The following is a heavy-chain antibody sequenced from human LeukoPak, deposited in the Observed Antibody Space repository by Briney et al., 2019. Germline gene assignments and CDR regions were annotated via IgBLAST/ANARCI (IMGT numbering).Heavy chain of an antibody. Sequence: GGSLRLSCAASGFTVSSNYMSWVRQAPGKGLEWVSAIYSGGSTYYADSVKGRFTISRDNSKNTLYLQMNSLRAEDTAVYYCARDPGEYGDYDEIWGQGTLVTVSS. CDR2: IYSGGST. J-gene: IGHJ4*02. V-gene: IGHV3-53*01. CDR3: ARDPGEYGDYDEI. D-gene: IGHD4-17*01. CDR1: GFTVSSNY.